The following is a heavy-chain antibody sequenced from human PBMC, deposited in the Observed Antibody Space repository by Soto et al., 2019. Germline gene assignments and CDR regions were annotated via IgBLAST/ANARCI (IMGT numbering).Heavy chain of an antibody. CDR2: ISAYNGDA. J-gene: IGHJ5*02. V-gene: IGHV1-18*01. Sequence: QVQLVQSGAEVKKPGASVKVSCKASAYTFTRYGFVWVRQVPGQGLEYMGWISAYNGDAKYAQDFQGRVTMTIDTTTKTGYMELASLTSDDTAVYYCATGMWLGTLDPWGQGTLVTVSS. CDR3: ATGMWLGTLDP. CDR1: AYTFTRYG. D-gene: IGHD3-10*01.